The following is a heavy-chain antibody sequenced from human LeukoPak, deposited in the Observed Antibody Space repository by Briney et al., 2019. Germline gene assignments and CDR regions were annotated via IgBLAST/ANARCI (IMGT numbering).Heavy chain of an antibody. J-gene: IGHJ4*02. CDR3: AREGRRWAMIDDRDY. CDR2: IYHSGST. D-gene: IGHD3-22*01. V-gene: IGHV4-38-2*01. Sequence: SETLSLTCAVSGYSISSGYYWGWIRQPPGKGLEWIGSIYHSGSTYYNPSLKSRVTISVDTSKNLFSLKLSSVTAADTAVYYCAREGRRWAMIDDRDYWGQGTLVTVSS. CDR1: GYSISSGYY.